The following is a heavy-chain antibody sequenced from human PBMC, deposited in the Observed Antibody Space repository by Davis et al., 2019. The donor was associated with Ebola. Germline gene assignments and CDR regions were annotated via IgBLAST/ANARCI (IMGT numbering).Heavy chain of an antibody. Sequence: GGSLRLSCAASGFTFSSYSMNWVRQAPGKGLEWVSYISSSSSTIYYAHSVKGRFSISRDNAKNSLYLQMNSLRAEDTAVYYCARGPSTGNSFTYWGQGTLVTFSS. CDR2: ISSSSSTI. D-gene: IGHD4-23*01. CDR3: ARGPSTGNSFTY. CDR1: GFTFSSYS. V-gene: IGHV3-48*04. J-gene: IGHJ4*02.